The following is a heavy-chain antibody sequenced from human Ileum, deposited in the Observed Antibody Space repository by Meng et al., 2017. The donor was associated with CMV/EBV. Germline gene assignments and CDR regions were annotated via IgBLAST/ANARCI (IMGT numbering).Heavy chain of an antibody. CDR3: ARGYCSGTNCPIGGY. CDR2: INPNSGGT. CDR1: GYTFTGYY. D-gene: IGHD2-2*01. J-gene: IGHJ4*02. Sequence: ASVKVSCKASGYTFTGYYMHWVRQAPGQGLEWMGWINPNSGGTNYAQSFQGSVTMTRDTSISTAYMELSSLRSDDTAIYYCARGYCSGTNCPIGGYWGQGTLVTVSS. V-gene: IGHV1-2*02.